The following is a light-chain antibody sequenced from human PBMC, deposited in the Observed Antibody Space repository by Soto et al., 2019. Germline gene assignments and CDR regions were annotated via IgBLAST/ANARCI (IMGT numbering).Light chain of an antibody. J-gene: IGKJ5*01. V-gene: IGKV1-5*03. Sequence: DIQMTQSPSTLSGSVGDRVTITCRASQTISSWLAWYQQKPGKAPKLLIYKASTLKSGVPSRFSGSGSGTDFTLTISSLQPDDFATYYCQQANSFPITFGQGTRLEIK. CDR1: QTISSW. CDR2: KAS. CDR3: QQANSFPIT.